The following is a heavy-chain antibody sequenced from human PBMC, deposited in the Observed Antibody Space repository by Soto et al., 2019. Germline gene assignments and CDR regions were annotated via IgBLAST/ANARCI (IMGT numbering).Heavy chain of an antibody. D-gene: IGHD3-16*02. V-gene: IGHV4-30-2*01. CDR1: GGSISSGGYS. CDR3: ARGLYDYVWGSYRFPNWFAP. CDR2: IYHSGNT. Sequence: QLQLQESGSGLVKPSQTLSLTCAVSGGSISSGGYSWSWIRQPPGKGLECIGYIYHSGNTYYNPSLKSRVSISVARSKNQFSLKLSSVTAADTAVYYCARGLYDYVWGSYRFPNWFAPSGQGTLVTVSS. J-gene: IGHJ5*02.